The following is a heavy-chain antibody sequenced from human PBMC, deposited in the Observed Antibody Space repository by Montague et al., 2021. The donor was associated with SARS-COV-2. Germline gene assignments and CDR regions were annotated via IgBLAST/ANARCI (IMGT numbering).Heavy chain of an antibody. CDR3: AKDIPGYRGCDY. CDR1: GFTFGAFT. CDR2: IGTDGKYT. D-gene: IGHD5-24*01. J-gene: IGHJ4*02. V-gene: IGHV3-43*01. Sequence: SLRLSCAASGFTFGAFTMHWVRQPPGKGLEWVSLIGTDGKYTNYAASVKGRFTITRDNSKNSLYLQMNSLKREDSALYYCAKDIPGYRGCDYWGQGTLVSV.